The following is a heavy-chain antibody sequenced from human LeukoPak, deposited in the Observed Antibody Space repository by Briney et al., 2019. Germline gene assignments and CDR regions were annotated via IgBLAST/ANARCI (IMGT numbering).Heavy chain of an antibody. CDR3: ARGYYHFDY. D-gene: IGHD3-10*01. J-gene: IGHJ4*02. CDR2: INHSGST. V-gene: IGHV4-34*01. Sequence: SETLSLTCAVYGGSFSGYYWSWIRQPPGKGLEWIGEINHSGSTNYNPSLKSRVTISVDTSKNQFSLKLSSVTAADTAVYYCARGYYHFDYWGQGTLVTVSS. CDR1: GGSFSGYY.